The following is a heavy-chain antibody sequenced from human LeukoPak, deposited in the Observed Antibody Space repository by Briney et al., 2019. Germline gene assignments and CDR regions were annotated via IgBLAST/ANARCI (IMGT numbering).Heavy chain of an antibody. J-gene: IGHJ4*02. CDR3: ALNYYGSGGTFDY. V-gene: IGHV4-59*01. Sequence: SETLSLTXTVSGGSISSYYWSWIWQPPGKGLEWIGYIYYSGSTNYNPSLKSRVTISVDTSKNQFSLKLSSVTAADTAVYYSALNYYGSGGTFDYWGQGTLVTVSS. D-gene: IGHD3-10*01. CDR1: GGSISSYY. CDR2: IYYSGST.